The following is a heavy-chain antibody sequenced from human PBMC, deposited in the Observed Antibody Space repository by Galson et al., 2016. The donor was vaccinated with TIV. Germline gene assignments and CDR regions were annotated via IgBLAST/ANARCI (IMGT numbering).Heavy chain of an antibody. CDR2: INPIFGTA. J-gene: IGHJ4*02. CDR3: ARGRGYYFGSGSSYFDY. D-gene: IGHD3-10*01. Sequence: SVKVSCKASGGTFSNFVISWVRQAPGQGLEWMGSINPIFGTANYAQKFQGRVTITADTSTSTIYMELSSLRSEDTAVYYCARGRGYYFGSGSSYFDYWGQGIKVTVSS. CDR1: GGTFSNFV. V-gene: IGHV1-69*06.